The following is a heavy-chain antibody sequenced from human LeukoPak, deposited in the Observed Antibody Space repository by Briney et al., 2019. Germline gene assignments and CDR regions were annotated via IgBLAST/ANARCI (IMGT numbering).Heavy chain of an antibody. V-gene: IGHV3-20*01. Sequence: GGSLRLSCAASGFTFDDYGMSWVRQAPGKGLEWVSGINWNGGSTGYADSVKGRFTISRDNANNSLYLQMNSLRAEDTALYHCARGDASGYYPNFDYWGQGTLVTVSS. CDR2: INWNGGST. CDR3: ARGDASGYYPNFDY. J-gene: IGHJ4*02. CDR1: GFTFDDYG. D-gene: IGHD3-22*01.